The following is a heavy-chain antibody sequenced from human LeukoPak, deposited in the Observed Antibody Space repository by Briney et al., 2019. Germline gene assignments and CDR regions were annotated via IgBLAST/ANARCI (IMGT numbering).Heavy chain of an antibody. CDR3: ARDLPAWTMVRGVISY. Sequence: PGGSLRLSCAASGFTFSSYAMHWVRQAPGKGLEWVAVISYDGSNKYYADSVKGRFTISRDNSKNTLYLQMNSLRAEDTAVYYCARDLPAWTMVRGVISYWGQGTLVTVSS. CDR1: GFTFSSYA. J-gene: IGHJ4*02. CDR2: ISYDGSNK. D-gene: IGHD3-10*01. V-gene: IGHV3-30-3*01.